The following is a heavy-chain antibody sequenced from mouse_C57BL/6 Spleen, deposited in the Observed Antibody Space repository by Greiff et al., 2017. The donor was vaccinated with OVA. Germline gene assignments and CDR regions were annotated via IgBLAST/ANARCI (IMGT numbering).Heavy chain of an antibody. Sequence: QVQLQQPGTELVKPGASVKLSCKASGYTFTSYWMHWVKQRPGQGLEWIGNINPSNGGTNYNEKFKSKATLTVYKSSSTAYMQLSSLTSEDSAVYYCARSFRPIYYVDYWGQGTTLTVSS. V-gene: IGHV1-53*01. CDR1: GYTFTSYW. D-gene: IGHD2-1*01. CDR2: INPSNGGT. J-gene: IGHJ2*01. CDR3: ARSFRPIYYVDY.